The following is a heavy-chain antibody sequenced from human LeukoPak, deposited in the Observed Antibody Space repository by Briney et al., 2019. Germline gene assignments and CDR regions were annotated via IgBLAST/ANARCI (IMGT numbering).Heavy chain of an antibody. CDR2: ISCSGGST. D-gene: IGHD3-22*01. CDR1: GFTFSSYA. J-gene: IGHJ4*02. V-gene: IGHV3-23*01. Sequence: GGSLRLSCAASGFTFSSYAMSWVRQAPGKGLEWVSAISCSGGSTYYADPVKGRFTISRDNSKNTLYLQMNSLRAEDTAVYYCAKDTLDYYDSSGYYQWGQGTLVTVSS. CDR3: AKDTLDYYDSSGYYQ.